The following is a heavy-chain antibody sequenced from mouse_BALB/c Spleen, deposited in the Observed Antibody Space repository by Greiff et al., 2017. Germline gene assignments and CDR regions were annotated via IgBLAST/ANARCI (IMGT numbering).Heavy chain of an antibody. D-gene: IGHD1-1*01. Sequence: QVQLKQSGPGLVAPSQSLSITCTVSGFSLTGYGVNWVRQPPGKGLEWLGMIWGDGSTDYNSALKSRLSISKDNSKSQVFLKMNSLQTDDTARYYCARDRGYYYGSSHWYFDVWGAGTTVTVSS. CDR1: GFSLTGYG. CDR2: IWGDGST. J-gene: IGHJ1*01. CDR3: ARDRGYYYGSSHWYFDV. V-gene: IGHV2-6-7*01.